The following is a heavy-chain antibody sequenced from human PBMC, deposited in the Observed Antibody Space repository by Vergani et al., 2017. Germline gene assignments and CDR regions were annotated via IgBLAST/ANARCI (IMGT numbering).Heavy chain of an antibody. D-gene: IGHD3-10*01. CDR3: ARGSGSYYRDLAPPAQ. J-gene: IGHJ4*02. CDR1: GFTFSSCS. V-gene: IGHV3-48*02. Sequence: EVQLVESGGGLVQPGGSLRLSCAASGFTFSSCSMNWVRQAPGKGLEWVSYISSSSSTIYYADSVKGRFTISRDNAKNSLYLQMNSLRDEDTAVYYCARGSGSYYRDLAPPAQWGQGTLGTVSS. CDR2: ISSSSSTI.